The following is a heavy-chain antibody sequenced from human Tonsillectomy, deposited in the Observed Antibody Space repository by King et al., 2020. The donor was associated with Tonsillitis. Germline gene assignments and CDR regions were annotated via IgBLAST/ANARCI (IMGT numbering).Heavy chain of an antibody. CDR1: GYTFTGYY. Sequence: QLVQSGAEVKKPGASVKVSCKASGYTFTGYYMHWVRQAPGQGLEWMGWINPNSGGTNFAQKFQGRVTMTRDTSISTAYIELSRLRSDDTAVYYCARGEGSSYGSSWFDPWGQGTLVTVSS. CDR2: INPNSGGT. D-gene: IGHD5-18*01. J-gene: IGHJ5*02. CDR3: ARGEGSSYGSSWFDP. V-gene: IGHV1-2*02.